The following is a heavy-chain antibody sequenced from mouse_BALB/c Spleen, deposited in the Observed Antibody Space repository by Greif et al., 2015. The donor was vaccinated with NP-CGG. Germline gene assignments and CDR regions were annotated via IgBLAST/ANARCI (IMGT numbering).Heavy chain of an antibody. CDR1: GYTFTSYW. V-gene: IGHV1-7*01. CDR3: ARRTTATYFDY. Sequence: QVQLQQSGAELAKPGASVKMSCKASGYTFTSYWMHWVKQRPGQGLEWIVYINPSTGYTEYNQKFKDKATLTADKSSSTAYIQLSSLTSEDSAVYYCARRTTATYFDYWGQGTTLTVSS. J-gene: IGHJ2*01. D-gene: IGHD1-2*01. CDR2: INPSTGYT.